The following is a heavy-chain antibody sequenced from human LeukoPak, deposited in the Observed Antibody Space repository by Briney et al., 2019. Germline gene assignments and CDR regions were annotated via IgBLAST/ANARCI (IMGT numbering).Heavy chain of an antibody. CDR3: ARDRGGYCSSTSCPRPFDY. CDR2: ISAYNGNT. CDR1: GYSFTYYG. V-gene: IGHV1-18*01. Sequence: ASVKVSCKASGYSFTYYGISWVRQAPGQGLEWMGWISAYNGNTKYAQRLQGRVTMTTDTSTSTAYMELRSLRSDDTAVYYCARDRGGYCSSTSCPRPFDYWGQGTLVTVSS. J-gene: IGHJ4*02. D-gene: IGHD2-2*01.